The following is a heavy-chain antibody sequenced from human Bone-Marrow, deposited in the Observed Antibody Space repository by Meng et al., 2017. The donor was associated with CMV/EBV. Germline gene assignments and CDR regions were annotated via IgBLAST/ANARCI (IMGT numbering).Heavy chain of an antibody. CDR3: ARARPLRYCSSTSCYNGWFDP. CDR1: GFTFSSYA. D-gene: IGHD2-2*02. Sequence: GESLKISCAASGFTFSSYAMHWVRQAPGKGLEWVAVISYDGSNKYYADSVKGRFTISRDNSKNTLYLQMNSLRAEDTAVYYCARARPLRYCSSTSCYNGWFDPWGQGTLVTVSP. V-gene: IGHV3-30-3*01. CDR2: ISYDGSNK. J-gene: IGHJ5*02.